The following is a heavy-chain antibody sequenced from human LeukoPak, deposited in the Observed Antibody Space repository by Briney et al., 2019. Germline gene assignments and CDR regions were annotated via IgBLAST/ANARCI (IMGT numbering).Heavy chain of an antibody. V-gene: IGHV3-23*01. J-gene: IGHJ5*02. Sequence: GGSLRLSCAASRFSFSTYPMGWVRQAPGKGLEWVSGISASGDVTFHADPVKGRFTISRDNSKNTLYLQMNSLKTEHTAVYYCARYSWSGSGSYNNPWGQGTLVTVSS. CDR2: ISASGDVT. CDR3: ARYSWSGSGSYNNP. D-gene: IGHD3-10*01. CDR1: RFSFSTYP.